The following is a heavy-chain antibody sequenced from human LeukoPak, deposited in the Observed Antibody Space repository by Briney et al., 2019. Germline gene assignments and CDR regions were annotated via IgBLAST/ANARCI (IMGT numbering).Heavy chain of an antibody. D-gene: IGHD1-14*01. J-gene: IGHJ6*03. CDR1: GGSISSYYW. V-gene: IGHV2-70*11. CDR3: ARSAGRWFYYYMDV. Sequence: TLSLTCTVSGGSISSYYWSWIRQPPGKALEWLARIDWDDDKYYSTSLKTRLTISKDTSKNQVVLTMTNMDPVDTATYYCARSAGRWFYYYMDVWGKGTTVTVSS. CDR2: IDWDDDK.